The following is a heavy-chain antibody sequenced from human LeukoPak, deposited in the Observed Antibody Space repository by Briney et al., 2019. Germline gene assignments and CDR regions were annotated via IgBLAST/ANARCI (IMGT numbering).Heavy chain of an antibody. CDR3: TTPDGGNSGDY. J-gene: IGHJ4*02. D-gene: IGHD4-23*01. V-gene: IGHV1-46*01. CDR2: INPSGGST. CDR1: GYTFTSYY. Sequence: ASVKVSCKASGYTFTSYYMHWVRQAPGQGLEWMGIINPSGGSTSYAQKFQGRVTITADKSTSTAYMELSSLRSEDTAVYYCTTPDGGNSGDYWGQGTLVTVSS.